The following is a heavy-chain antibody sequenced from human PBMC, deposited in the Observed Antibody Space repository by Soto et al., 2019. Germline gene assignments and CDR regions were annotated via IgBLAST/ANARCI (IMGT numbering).Heavy chain of an antibody. Sequence: QITLKESGPTLVKPTQTLTLTCTFSGFSLSTSGVGVGWIRQPPGKALEWLALIYWDDDKRYSPSLKSRLTITKDTSKNHVVLTMTNMDPVDTATYYCALTYYGSGSYYNVRWFDPWGQGTLVTVSS. D-gene: IGHD3-10*01. CDR3: ALTYYGSGSYYNVRWFDP. CDR2: IYWDDDK. V-gene: IGHV2-5*02. J-gene: IGHJ5*02. CDR1: GFSLSTSGVG.